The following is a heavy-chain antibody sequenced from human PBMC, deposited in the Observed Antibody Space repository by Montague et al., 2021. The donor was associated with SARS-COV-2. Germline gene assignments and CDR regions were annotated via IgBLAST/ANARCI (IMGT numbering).Heavy chain of an antibody. Sequence: SLRLSCAASGFTFSSYGMHWVRQAPGKGLEWVAVIWYDGSNKYYADSVKGRFTISRDNSKNTLYLQMNSLRAEDTAVYYCARDRVRAAAGTRYYFDYGGQGTRVTVSS. J-gene: IGHJ4*02. CDR2: IWYDGSNK. CDR3: ARDRVRAAAGTRYYFDY. D-gene: IGHD6-13*01. CDR1: GFTFSSYG. V-gene: IGHV3-33*01.